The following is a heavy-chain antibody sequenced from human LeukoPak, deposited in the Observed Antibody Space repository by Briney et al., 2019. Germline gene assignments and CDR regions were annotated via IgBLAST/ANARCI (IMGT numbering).Heavy chain of an antibody. Sequence: GGSLRLSCAASGFTFSSYWMTWVRQAPGKGLEWVANIKEDGSEKYYVDSVKGRFTISRDNSKNTLYLQMNSLRAEDTAVYYCARSFGRTKRIEWELSEKGNYWGQGTLVTVSS. D-gene: IGHD1-26*01. CDR2: IKEDGSEK. CDR1: GFTFSSYW. J-gene: IGHJ4*02. CDR3: ARSFGRTKRIEWELSEKGNY. V-gene: IGHV3-7*01.